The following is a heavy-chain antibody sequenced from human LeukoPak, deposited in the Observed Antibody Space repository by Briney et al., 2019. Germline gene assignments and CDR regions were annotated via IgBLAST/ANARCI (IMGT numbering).Heavy chain of an antibody. CDR2: ISSSSSYI. D-gene: IGHD6-19*01. J-gene: IGHJ4*02. CDR1: EFSVGSNY. Sequence: GGSLRLSCAASEFSVGSNYMTWVRQAPGKGLEWVSSISSSSSYIYYADSVKGRFTISRDNARNSLYLQMNSLRAEDTAVYYCAKDNWLPSSPAVAGLGDWNQGTLVTVSS. V-gene: IGHV3-21*01. CDR3: AKDNWLPSSPAVAGLGD.